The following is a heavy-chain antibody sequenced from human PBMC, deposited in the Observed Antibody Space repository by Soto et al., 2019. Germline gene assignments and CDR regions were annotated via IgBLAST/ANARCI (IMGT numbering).Heavy chain of an antibody. D-gene: IGHD3-16*01. CDR2: IYHSGST. V-gene: IGHV4-30-2*01. J-gene: IGHJ6*02. Sequence: SETLSLTCAVSGGSISSGGYSWSWIRQPPGKGLEWIGYIYHSGSTYYNPSLKSRVTISVDRSKNQFSLKLSSVTAADTAVYYCARERTSDYYYYGMDVWGQGTTVT. CDR1: GGSISSGGYS. CDR3: ARERTSDYYYYGMDV.